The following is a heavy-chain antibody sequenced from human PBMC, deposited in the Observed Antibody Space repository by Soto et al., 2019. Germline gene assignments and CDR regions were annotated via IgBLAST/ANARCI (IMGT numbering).Heavy chain of an antibody. V-gene: IGHV4-39*07. D-gene: IGHD4-17*01. Sequence: SETLSLTCTVSGGSISSSSYYWGWIRQPPGKGLEWIGSIYYSGSTYYNPSLKSRVTISVDTSKNQFSLKLSSVTAADTAVYYCAREIPTVTHRYFDYWGQGTLVTVSS. CDR3: AREIPTVTHRYFDY. J-gene: IGHJ4*02. CDR1: GGSISSSSYY. CDR2: IYYSGST.